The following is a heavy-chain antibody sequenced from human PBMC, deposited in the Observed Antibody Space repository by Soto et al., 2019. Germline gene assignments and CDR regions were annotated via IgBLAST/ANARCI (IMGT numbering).Heavy chain of an antibody. Sequence: QVQLVESGGGVVQPGRSLRLSCAASGFTFSSYGMHWVRQAPGKGLEWVAVIWYDGSNKYYADSVKGRFTISRDNSKNSPYTQMXSLRAEDTAVYYCAREGRITIFGVVTDYYYYGMDVWGQGTTVTVSS. CDR2: IWYDGSNK. J-gene: IGHJ6*02. CDR3: AREGRITIFGVVTDYYYYGMDV. D-gene: IGHD3-3*01. V-gene: IGHV3-33*01. CDR1: GFTFSSYG.